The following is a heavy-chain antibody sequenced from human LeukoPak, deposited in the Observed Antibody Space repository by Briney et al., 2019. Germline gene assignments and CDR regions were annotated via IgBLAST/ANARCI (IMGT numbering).Heavy chain of an antibody. V-gene: IGHV1-2*02. J-gene: IGHJ4*02. Sequence: AAVKVSCKASGYTLTGYYMHWVRQAPGQGREWMGWINPNSGGTNYAQKFQGRVTMTRDTSISTAYMELSRLRSDDTAVYYCARSSGSYLGVFYFDYWGQGTLVTVSS. CDR2: INPNSGGT. CDR1: GYTLTGYY. D-gene: IGHD1-26*01. CDR3: ARSSGSYLGVFYFDY.